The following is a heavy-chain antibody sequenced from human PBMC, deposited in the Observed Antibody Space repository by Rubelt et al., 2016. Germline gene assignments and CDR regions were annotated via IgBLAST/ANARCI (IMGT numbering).Heavy chain of an antibody. CDR3: ARSPRYDFEDNWFDP. CDR1: GYTFTSYY. CDR2: INPSGGST. V-gene: IGHV1-46*01. D-gene: IGHD3-3*01. J-gene: IGHJ5*02. Sequence: QVQLVQSGAEVKKPGASVKVSCKASGYTFTSYYMHWVRQAPGQGLELMGIINPSGGSTSYEQKFQGRGTMTRDTSTSTVYMELSSLRSEDTAVYYCARSPRYDFEDNWFDPWGQGTLVTVSS.